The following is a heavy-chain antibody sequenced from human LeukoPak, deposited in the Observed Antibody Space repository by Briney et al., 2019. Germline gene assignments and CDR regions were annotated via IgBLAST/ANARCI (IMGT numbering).Heavy chain of an antibody. J-gene: IGHJ6*03. CDR1: GYTFTGYY. D-gene: IGHD3-3*01. V-gene: IGHV1-2*02. CDR3: ARSQLRFLEWLSDMDV. CDR2: INPNSGGT. Sequence: ASVKVSCEASGYTFTGYYMHWVRQAPGQGLEWMGWINPNSGGTNYAQKFQGRITMTRETSISTAYMELSRLRSDDTAVYYCARSQLRFLEWLSDMDVWGKGTTVTVSS.